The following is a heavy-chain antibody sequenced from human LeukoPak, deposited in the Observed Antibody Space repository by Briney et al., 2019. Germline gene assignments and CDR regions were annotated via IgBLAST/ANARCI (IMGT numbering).Heavy chain of an antibody. CDR1: GFTFSSYG. D-gene: IGHD6-19*01. CDR3: AKVYIAVAGSAFDI. J-gene: IGHJ3*02. V-gene: IGHV3-30*18. CDR2: ISYDGSNK. Sequence: GGSLRLSCAASGFTFSSYGMHWVRQAPGKGLEWVAVISYDGSNKYYADSVKGRFTISRDNSKNTLYLQMNSLRAEDTAVYYCAKVYIAVAGSAFDIWGQGTMVTVSS.